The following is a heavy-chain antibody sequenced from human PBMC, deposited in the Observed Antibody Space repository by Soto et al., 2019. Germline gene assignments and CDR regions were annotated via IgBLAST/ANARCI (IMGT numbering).Heavy chain of an antibody. D-gene: IGHD3-3*01. CDR3: ARVRGVVAPIDAFDI. V-gene: IGHV4-4*02. CDR2: IYHSGST. Sequence: QVQLQESGPGLVKPSGTLSLTCAVSGGSISSSNWWSWVRQPPGKGLEWIGEIYHSGSTNYNPSLKSRVTISVDKSKNQCSLKLSSVTAADTAVYYCARVRGVVAPIDAFDIWGQGTMVTVSS. J-gene: IGHJ3*02. CDR1: GGSISSSNW.